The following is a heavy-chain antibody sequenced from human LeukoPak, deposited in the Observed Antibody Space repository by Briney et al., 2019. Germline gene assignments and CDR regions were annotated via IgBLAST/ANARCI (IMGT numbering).Heavy chain of an antibody. CDR2: FSYDGSKK. CDR1: GFSISSYT. CDR3: AGGDYGRFDY. J-gene: IGHJ4*02. D-gene: IGHD4-17*01. Sequence: GGSLRLSCAVSGFSISSYTMHWVSQAPGKGLEWVAAFSYDGSKKDYADSVKGRFTISRDSSKNTLYLQMNSLRAEDTAVYSCAGGDYGRFDYWGQGTLVTVSS. V-gene: IGHV3-30*04.